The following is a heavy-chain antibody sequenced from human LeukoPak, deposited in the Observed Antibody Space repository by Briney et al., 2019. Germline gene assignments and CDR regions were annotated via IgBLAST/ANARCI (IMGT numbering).Heavy chain of an antibody. CDR2: INHSGST. V-gene: IGHV4-34*01. CDR1: GGSFSGYY. D-gene: IGHD2/OR15-2a*01. J-gene: IGHJ4*02. CDR3: AITDTSRHDY. Sequence: PSETLSLTCAVYGGSFSGYYWSWIRQPPGKGLEWIGEINHSGSTNYNPSLKSRVTMSLDTSKNQFSLKLNSVTAADTAVYYCAITDTSRHDYWGQGTLVTVSS.